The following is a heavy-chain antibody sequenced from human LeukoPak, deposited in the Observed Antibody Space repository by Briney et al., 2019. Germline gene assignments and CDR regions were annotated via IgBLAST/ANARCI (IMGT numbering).Heavy chain of an antibody. CDR1: GFTFSSYS. CDR2: ISSSSSYI. J-gene: IGHJ4*02. D-gene: IGHD3-22*01. CDR3: ARDERTGVFGDYDSSGSTFDY. Sequence: GGSLRLSCAASGFTFSSYSMNWVRQAPGKGLDWVSSISSSSSYIYYADSVKGRFTISRDNAKNSLYLQMNSLRAEDTAVYYCARDERTGVFGDYDSSGSTFDYWGQGTLVTVSS. V-gene: IGHV3-21*01.